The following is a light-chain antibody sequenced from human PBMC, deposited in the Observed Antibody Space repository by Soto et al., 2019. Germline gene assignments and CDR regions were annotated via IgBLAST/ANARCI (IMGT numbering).Light chain of an antibody. CDR3: QQYGRT. CDR2: GAS. V-gene: IGKV3-20*01. CDR1: QSVSSSY. J-gene: IGKJ1*01. Sequence: EIVLTQSPGTLSLSPGERATLSCRASQSVSSSYLAWYQQKPGQAPRLLIYGASSRATGIPDRFSGSGSGTHFTLTISTLEPEDFAVYYCQQYGRTFGQGTKVEIK.